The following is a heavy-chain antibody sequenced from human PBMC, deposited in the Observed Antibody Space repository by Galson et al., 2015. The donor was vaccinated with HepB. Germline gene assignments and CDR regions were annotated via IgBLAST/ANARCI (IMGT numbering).Heavy chain of an antibody. CDR3: ARDNRIYYGSGRSYYFDY. D-gene: IGHD3-10*01. J-gene: IGHJ4*02. Sequence: SLRLSCAASGFTFSSYAMHWVRQAPGKGLEWVAVISYDGSNKYYADSMKGRFAISRDNSKNTLYLQMNSLRAEDTAVYYCARDNRIYYGSGRSYYFDYWGQGTLVTVSS. CDR2: ISYDGSNK. CDR1: GFTFSSYA. V-gene: IGHV3-30*09.